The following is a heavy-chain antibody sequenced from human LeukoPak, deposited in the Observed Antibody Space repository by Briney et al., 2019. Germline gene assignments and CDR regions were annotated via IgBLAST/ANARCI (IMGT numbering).Heavy chain of an antibody. J-gene: IGHJ4*02. Sequence: SETLSLTCTGSDASISGYYWRGIRQPPGKGLEWIGSIHFRGSTNYNPSLRCRVTISVDTSKNQLSLKLSSVTAADTAVYYCARDLGGIYFDYWGQGTLVTVSS. CDR1: DASISGYY. V-gene: IGHV4-59*01. CDR2: IHFRGST. D-gene: IGHD1-26*01. CDR3: ARDLGGIYFDY.